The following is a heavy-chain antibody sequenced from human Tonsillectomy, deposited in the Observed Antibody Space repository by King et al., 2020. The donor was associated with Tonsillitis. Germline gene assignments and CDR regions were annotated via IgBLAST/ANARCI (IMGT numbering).Heavy chain of an antibody. D-gene: IGHD1-26*01. CDR1: GGSISSSDHY. V-gene: IGHV4-39*01. Sequence: QLQESGPGVVKPSETLSLTCNVSGGSISSSDHYWAWIRQPPGKGLEWIGYMYYSGTIFYNPSLKSRITISGGTSENRFSLKLSSVTAADTAVYFCARSVSGSFDYWGQGAPVTVSS. J-gene: IGHJ4*02. CDR2: MYYSGTI. CDR3: ARSVSGSFDY.